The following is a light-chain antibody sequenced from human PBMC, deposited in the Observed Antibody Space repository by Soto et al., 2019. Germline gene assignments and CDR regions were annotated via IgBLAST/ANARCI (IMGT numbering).Light chain of an antibody. CDR2: EGS. CDR1: SSDVGSYNL. Sequence: QSALTQPASVSGSPGQSITISCTGTSSDVGSYNLVSWYQQHPGKAPKLMIYEGSKRPSGVSNRFSGSKSGNTASLIISGLQAEDEADYYCSSQTGSATMVFGGGTKLTVL. CDR3: SSQTGSATMV. V-gene: IGLV2-14*02. J-gene: IGLJ2*01.